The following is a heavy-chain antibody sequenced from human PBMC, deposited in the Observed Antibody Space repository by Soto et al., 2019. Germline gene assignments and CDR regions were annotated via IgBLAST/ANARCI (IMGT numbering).Heavy chain of an antibody. V-gene: IGHV3-30-3*01. CDR2: ISYDGSNK. J-gene: IGHJ6*02. CDR1: GFTFSSYA. Sequence: LRLSCSASGFTFSSYAMHWVRQAPGKGLEWVAVISYDGSNKYYADSVKGRFTISRDNSKNTLYLQMNSLRAEDTAVYYCARDLPEYSAWLRRYYYYGMDVWGQGTTVTVS. D-gene: IGHD5-12*01. CDR3: ARDLPEYSAWLRRYYYYGMDV.